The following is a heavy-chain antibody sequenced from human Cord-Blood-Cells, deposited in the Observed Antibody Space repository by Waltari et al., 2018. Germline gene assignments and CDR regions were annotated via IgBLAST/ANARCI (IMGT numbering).Heavy chain of an antibody. CDR3: ARGGPGRYFDL. Sequence: QVQLVESGGGVVQPGRSLSLSCAASGFTFSSYAMHWVRQAPGKGLEWVAVISYDGSNKYYADSVKGRFTISRDNSKNTLYLQMNSLRAEDTAVYYCARGGPGRYFDLWGRGTLVTVSS. V-gene: IGHV3-30*01. J-gene: IGHJ2*01. CDR2: ISYDGSNK. D-gene: IGHD3-16*01. CDR1: GFTFSSYA.